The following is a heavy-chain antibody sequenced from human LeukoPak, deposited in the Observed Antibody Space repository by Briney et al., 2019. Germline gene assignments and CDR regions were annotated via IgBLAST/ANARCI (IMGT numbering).Heavy chain of an antibody. J-gene: IGHJ4*02. V-gene: IGHV3-74*01. CDR2: IARDGNNR. Sequence: GGSLRLSYAASGFTFSSYWMNWVRQVPGKGLVWVSRIARDGNNRDYADSVKGRFTISRDNAKNTLYLQMNSLRVEDTAVYYCARGRPHGNDYWGQGTLVTVSS. CDR1: GFTFSSYW. CDR3: ARGRPHGNDY. D-gene: IGHD4-23*01.